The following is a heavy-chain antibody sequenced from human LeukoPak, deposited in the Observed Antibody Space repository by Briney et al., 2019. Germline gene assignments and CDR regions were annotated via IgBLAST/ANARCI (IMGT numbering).Heavy chain of an antibody. J-gene: IGHJ4*02. Sequence: GGALRLSCAASGFTFNNYVMNWVRQAPGKGLEWVSSIRGGGDNTYYPGSAEGRFTISRDNSQNTLYLQMNSLRAEDTAVYYCARDYADYVGYFFFDYWGQGTLVTVSS. D-gene: IGHD4-17*01. CDR2: IRGGGDNT. V-gene: IGHV3-23*01. CDR1: GFTFNNYV. CDR3: ARDYADYVGYFFFDY.